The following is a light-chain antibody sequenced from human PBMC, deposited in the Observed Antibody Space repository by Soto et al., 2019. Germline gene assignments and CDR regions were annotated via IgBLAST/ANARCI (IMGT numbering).Light chain of an antibody. J-gene: IGKJ4*01. CDR1: ENVGSD. CDR3: QQRDSWPLT. V-gene: IGKV3-11*01. Sequence: ENVLTQSPATLSLSPGEGATLSCRASENVGSDLAWYQQKPGQPPRLLIFDVSGRATGVPARFSGSGSGTDFTLTISSLEPEDFAVYYCQQRDSWPLTFGGGTKVEIK. CDR2: DVS.